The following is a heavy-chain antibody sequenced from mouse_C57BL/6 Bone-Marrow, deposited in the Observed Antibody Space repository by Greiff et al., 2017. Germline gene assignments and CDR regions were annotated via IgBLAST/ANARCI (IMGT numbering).Heavy chain of an antibody. CDR1: GYTFTGYW. CDR3: ARSRMGY. J-gene: IGHJ4*01. V-gene: IGHV1-9*01. CDR2: ILPGSGST. Sequence: QVQLQQSGAELMKPGASVKLSCKATGYTFTGYWLEWVKQRPGPGLEWIGEILPGSGSTNYNEKFKSKATLTVDTSSSTAYMQRSSLTAEDSAVYYCARSRMGYWGQGTSVTVSS.